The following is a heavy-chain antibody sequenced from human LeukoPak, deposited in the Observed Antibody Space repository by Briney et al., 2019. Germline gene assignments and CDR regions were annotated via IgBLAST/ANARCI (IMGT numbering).Heavy chain of an antibody. CDR3: ARVVRGVITEDY. CDR1: GGSISSSSYY. D-gene: IGHD3-10*01. V-gene: IGHV4-39*07. CDR2: IYYSGST. Sequence: SETLSLTCTVSGGSISSSSYYWGWICQPPGKGLEWIGSIYYSGSTYYNPSLKSRVTISVDTSKNQFSLKLSSVTAADTAVYYCARVVRGVITEDYWGQGTLVTVSS. J-gene: IGHJ4*02.